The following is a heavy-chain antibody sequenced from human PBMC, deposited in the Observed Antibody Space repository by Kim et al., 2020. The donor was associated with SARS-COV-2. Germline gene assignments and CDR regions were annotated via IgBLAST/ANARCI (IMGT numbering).Heavy chain of an antibody. J-gene: IGHJ5*02. CDR2: ISSSSSYI. CDR1: GFTFSSYS. D-gene: IGHD3-22*01. Sequence: GGSLRLSCAASGFTFSSYSMNWVRQAPGKGLEWVSSISSSSSYIYYADSVKGRFTISRDNAKNSLYLQMNSLRAEDTAVYYCARERSENHYDSSGECPWGQGTLVTVSS. V-gene: IGHV3-21*01. CDR3: ARERSENHYDSSGECP.